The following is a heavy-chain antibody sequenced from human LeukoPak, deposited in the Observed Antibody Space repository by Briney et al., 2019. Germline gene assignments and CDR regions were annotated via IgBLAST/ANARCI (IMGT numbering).Heavy chain of an antibody. J-gene: IGHJ4*02. CDR2: ISRSSSTI. CDR1: GFTFSTYS. Sequence: GGSLRLSCAASGFTFSTYSMNWVRQAPGKGLEWVSYISRSSSTIDYADSVKDRFTISRDNAKNSMYLQMNSLRAEDTAVYYCAREFGSSPYFDYWGQGTLVTVSS. CDR3: AREFGSSPYFDY. D-gene: IGHD3-10*01. V-gene: IGHV3-48*01.